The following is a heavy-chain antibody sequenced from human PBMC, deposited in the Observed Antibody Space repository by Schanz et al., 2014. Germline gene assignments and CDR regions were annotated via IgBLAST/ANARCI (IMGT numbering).Heavy chain of an antibody. CDR1: GFTFGNFF. J-gene: IGHJ6*02. Sequence: EVQLVESGGGFVQPGGSLRLSCAASGFTFGNFFMSWVRQAPGKGLEWVANIKQDGIEKYYVDSVKGRFTISRDNAKNSLYLQMNSLRGEDTAVYFCAKGRGGTSSEGLDQYYGMDVWGQGTTVTVSS. D-gene: IGHD6-6*01. V-gene: IGHV3-7*01. CDR2: IKQDGIEK. CDR3: AKGRGGTSSEGLDQYYGMDV.